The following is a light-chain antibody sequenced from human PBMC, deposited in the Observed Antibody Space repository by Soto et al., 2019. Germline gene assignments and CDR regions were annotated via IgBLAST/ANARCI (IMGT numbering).Light chain of an antibody. CDR2: GAS. J-gene: IGKJ4*01. Sequence: EIVLTQSPGTLSLSSGERATLSCRASQSVRSNYLAWYQQKPGQAPRLLIYGASSRATGIPDRFGGSGSGTDFTLTISRLEPEAFPVYYWQQYASSPLTFGGGTKVEIK. CDR1: QSVRSNY. CDR3: QQYASSPLT. V-gene: IGKV3-20*01.